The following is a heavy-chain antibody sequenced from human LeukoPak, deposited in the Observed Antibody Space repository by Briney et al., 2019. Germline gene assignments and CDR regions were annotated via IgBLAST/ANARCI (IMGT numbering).Heavy chain of an antibody. Sequence: SDTLSLTCAVSGYSISSSNYWGWIRQPPGKGLEWIGHIYYSGSIYYNPSLKSRVTMSVDTSKNQFSLKLSSVTAADTAVYYCARGGSSIATRSMDVWGQGTTVTVSS. CDR3: ARGGSSIATRSMDV. CDR2: IYYSGSI. CDR1: GYSISSSNY. J-gene: IGHJ6*02. D-gene: IGHD6-6*01. V-gene: IGHV4-28*05.